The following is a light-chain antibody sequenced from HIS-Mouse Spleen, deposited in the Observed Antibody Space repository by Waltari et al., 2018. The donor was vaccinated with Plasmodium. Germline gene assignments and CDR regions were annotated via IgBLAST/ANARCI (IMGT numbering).Light chain of an antibody. CDR1: QSISSW. Sequence: DIQMTQSPSTLSASVGERVTITCRASQSISSWLARYQQKPGKAPKLLIYKASSLESGVPSRFSGSGSGTEFTLTISSLQPDDFATYYCQQYNSYSWTFGQGTKVEIK. CDR2: KAS. V-gene: IGKV1-5*03. CDR3: QQYNSYSWT. J-gene: IGKJ1*01.